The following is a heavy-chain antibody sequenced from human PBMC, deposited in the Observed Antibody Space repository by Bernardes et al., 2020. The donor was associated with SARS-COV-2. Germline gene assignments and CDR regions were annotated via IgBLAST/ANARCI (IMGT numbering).Heavy chain of an antibody. V-gene: IGHV3-23*01. J-gene: IGHJ5*02. Sequence: GGSLRLSCAASGFTFSSYAMSWVRQAPGKGLEWVSAISGSGGYTYYADSVKGRFTISRDNSKNTLYLQMNSLRAEDTAVYYCAKNPYDYRANWFDPWGQGTLVTVSS. CDR3: AKNPYDYRANWFDP. CDR2: ISGSGGYT. D-gene: IGHD4-4*01. CDR1: GFTFSSYA.